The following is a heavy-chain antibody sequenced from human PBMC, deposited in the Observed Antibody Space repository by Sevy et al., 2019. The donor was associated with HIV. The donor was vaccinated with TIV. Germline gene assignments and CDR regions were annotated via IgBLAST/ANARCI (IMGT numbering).Heavy chain of an antibody. CDR2: ISSSGGST. V-gene: IGHV3-23*01. CDR3: ARFLGDYYYYGMDV. D-gene: IGHD3-16*01. J-gene: IGHJ6*02. CDR1: GFTFSSYA. Sequence: GGSLRLSCAASGFTFSSYAMSWVRQAPGKGLEWVSTISSSGGSTYYADSVKGRFTISRDKSKNTLYLQMNSLRAEDTAVYYCARFLGDYYYYGMDVWGQGTTVTVSS.